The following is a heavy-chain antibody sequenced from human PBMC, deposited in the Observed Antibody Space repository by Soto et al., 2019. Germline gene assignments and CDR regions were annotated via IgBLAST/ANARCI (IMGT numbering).Heavy chain of an antibody. Sequence: VKVSCKASGGTFSSYAISWVRQAPGQGLEWMGGIIPIFGTANYAQKFQGRVTITADESTSTAYMELSSLRSEDTAVYYCARAGVLESGFDPWGQGTLVTLSS. CDR2: IIPIFGTA. J-gene: IGHJ5*02. D-gene: IGHD3-3*02. V-gene: IGHV1-69*13. CDR1: GGTFSSYA. CDR3: ARAGVLESGFDP.